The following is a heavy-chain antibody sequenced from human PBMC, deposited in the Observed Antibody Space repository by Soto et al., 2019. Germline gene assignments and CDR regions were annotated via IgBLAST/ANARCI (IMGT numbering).Heavy chain of an antibody. D-gene: IGHD3-10*01. CDR3: AHTPEGASRIRGTGRYFQH. CDR1: GFLLSTSGVG. V-gene: IGHV2-5*02. Sequence: QFTLKESGPTLVKPTQTLTLTCTFSGFLLSTSGVGVGWIRQPPGKALEWLSLIYWDDDKRYSPSLKSRLTTTKDTSKNQVVLTMTNMDPVDTATYYCAHTPEGASRIRGTGRYFQHWGQGTLVTVSS. J-gene: IGHJ1*01. CDR2: IYWDDDK.